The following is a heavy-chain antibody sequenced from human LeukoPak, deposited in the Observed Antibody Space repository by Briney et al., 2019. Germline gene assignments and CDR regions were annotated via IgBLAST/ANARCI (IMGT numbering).Heavy chain of an antibody. V-gene: IGHV3-7*05. Sequence: GGSLRLSCAGSVLNFSDSRMTWVRQAPGKGLEGVANVNRDGTEKKFLASVEGRFTIFRDNAKKSLDLQKSSLRPQETVVYFCGKGVWYFEYWGQGILVTVSP. CDR3: GKGVWYFEY. CDR1: VLNFSDSR. D-gene: IGHD2-21*01. CDR2: VNRDGTEK. J-gene: IGHJ4*02.